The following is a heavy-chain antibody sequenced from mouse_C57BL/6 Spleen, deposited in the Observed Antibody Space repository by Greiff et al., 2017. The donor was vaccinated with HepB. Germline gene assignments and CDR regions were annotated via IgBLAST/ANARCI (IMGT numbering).Heavy chain of an antibody. V-gene: IGHV5-4*03. Sequence: EVMLVESGGGLVKPGGSLKLSCAASGFTFSSYAMSWVRQTPEKRLEWVATISDGGSYTYYPDNVKGRFTISRDNAKNNLYLQMSHLKSEDTAMYYCARCPYDYEGGMDDWGQGTSVTASS. CDR3: ARCPYDYEGGMDD. CDR2: ISDGGSYT. CDR1: GFTFSSYA. J-gene: IGHJ4*01. D-gene: IGHD2-4*01.